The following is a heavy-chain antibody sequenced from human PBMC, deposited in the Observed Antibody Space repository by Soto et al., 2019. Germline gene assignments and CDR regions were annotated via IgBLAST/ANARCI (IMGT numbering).Heavy chain of an antibody. CDR3: ATLPPRIVVVVLPIPS. CDR1: GGSISSTNW. Sequence: QVQLQQSGPRLARPSGTLSLTCVVSGGSISSTNWWTWVRQTPGKGLEWIGAVYHTGSTKYNPSLKNRVTISLDKSNNQVSLNRKAVTAADTAVYYCATLPPRIVVVVLPIPSWGQGTLVTVSS. D-gene: IGHD2-15*01. CDR2: VYHTGST. J-gene: IGHJ4*02. V-gene: IGHV4-4*02.